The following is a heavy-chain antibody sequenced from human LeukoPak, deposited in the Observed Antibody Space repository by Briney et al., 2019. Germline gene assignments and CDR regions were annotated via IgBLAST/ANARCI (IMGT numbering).Heavy chain of an antibody. V-gene: IGHV4-59*11. CDR3: ARSPCSTTSCYLPFDY. CDR2: IYYSGST. D-gene: IGHD2-2*01. J-gene: IGHJ4*02. CDR1: GGSINSHY. Sequence: SETLSLTCTVSGGSINSHYWSWIRQPPGKGLEWIAYIYYSGSTNYNPSLKSRVTISVDTSKSQFSLKLTSMTAADTAVYYCARSPCSTTSCYLPFDYWGQGTLVTVSS.